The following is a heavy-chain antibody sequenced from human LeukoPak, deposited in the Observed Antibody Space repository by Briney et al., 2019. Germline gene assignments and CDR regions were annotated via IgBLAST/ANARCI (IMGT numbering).Heavy chain of an antibody. CDR3: AKDHRDDYGDLFDY. J-gene: IGHJ4*02. Sequence: PGGSLRLSCAASGFTFSSYWMSWVRQAPGKGLEWVANIKQDGSEKYYVDSVKGRFTISRDNSKNTLYLQMNSLRAEDTAVYYCAKDHRDDYGDLFDYWGQGTLVTVSS. CDR2: IKQDGSEK. D-gene: IGHD4-17*01. V-gene: IGHV3-7*03. CDR1: GFTFSSYW.